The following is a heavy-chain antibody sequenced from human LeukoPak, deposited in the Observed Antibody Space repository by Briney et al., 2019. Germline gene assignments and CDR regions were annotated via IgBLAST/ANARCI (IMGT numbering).Heavy chain of an antibody. CDR1: GFTFSSYS. Sequence: GGSLRLSCAASGFTFSSYSMNWVRQAPGKGLEWVSSISSSSSYIYYADSVKGRFTVSRDNAKNSLYLQMNSLRAEDTAVYYCAREVTRGVTPYFDYWGQGTLVTVSS. J-gene: IGHJ4*02. V-gene: IGHV3-21*01. CDR3: AREVTRGVTPYFDY. D-gene: IGHD3-10*01. CDR2: ISSSSSYI.